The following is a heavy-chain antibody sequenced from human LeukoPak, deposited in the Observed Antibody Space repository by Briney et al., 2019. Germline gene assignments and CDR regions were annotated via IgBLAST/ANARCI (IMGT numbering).Heavy chain of an antibody. CDR2: ISSSGSTI. CDR1: GFTFSSYG. Sequence: PGGSLRLSCAASGFTFSSYGMTWVRQAPGRGLEWVSYISSSGSTIYYADSVKGRFTISRDNAKNSLYLQMNSLRAEDTAVYYCARGRGRNQPMIWGQGTMVTVSS. J-gene: IGHJ3*02. CDR3: ARGRGRNQPMI. V-gene: IGHV3-48*04. D-gene: IGHD1-14*01.